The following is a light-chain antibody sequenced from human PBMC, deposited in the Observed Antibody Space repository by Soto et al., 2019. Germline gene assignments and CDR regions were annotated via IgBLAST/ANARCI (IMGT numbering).Light chain of an antibody. J-gene: IGKJ1*01. CDR2: GAS. Sequence: DIQVTQSPPTLSASLGDRFTITCRASQTISTWMACYQQKPGKAPKLIVYGASNLQSGVAPRFSGSGSGTEFTLIISRLPPDDSATYYCQQYTNTNNPWMFGQGTKVAIK. CDR3: QQYTNTNNPWM. V-gene: IGKV1-5*01. CDR1: QTISTW.